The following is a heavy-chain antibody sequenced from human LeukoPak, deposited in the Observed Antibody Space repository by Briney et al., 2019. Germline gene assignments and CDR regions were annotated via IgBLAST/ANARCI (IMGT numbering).Heavy chain of an antibody. CDR3: AREGTYGWYNWFDP. J-gene: IGHJ5*02. CDR2: ISDSGST. CDR1: SGSISSSY. Sequence: SETLSLTCTVSSGSISSSYWTWIRQPPGKGLEWIGHISDSGSTNYNPSLKSRVSISVDTSKNQFSLKLSSVTAADTAVYYCAREGTYGWYNWFDPWGQGTLVTVSS. D-gene: IGHD6-19*01. V-gene: IGHV4-59*01.